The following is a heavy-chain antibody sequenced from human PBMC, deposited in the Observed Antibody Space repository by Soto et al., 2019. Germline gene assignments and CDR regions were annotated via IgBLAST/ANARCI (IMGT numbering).Heavy chain of an antibody. V-gene: IGHV1-2*02. CDR3: ARDPRGYSGYVFYYYGMDV. CDR1: GYTLTDYY. D-gene: IGHD5-12*01. J-gene: IGHJ6*02. CDR2: INPNSGDT. Sequence: ASVKVSCKASGYTLTDYYMHWVRQAPGQGLEWMGWINPNSGDTNYAQKFQGRVTMTRDTSISTAYMELSRLRSDDTAVYYCARDPRGYSGYVFYYYGMDVWGQGTTVTVSS.